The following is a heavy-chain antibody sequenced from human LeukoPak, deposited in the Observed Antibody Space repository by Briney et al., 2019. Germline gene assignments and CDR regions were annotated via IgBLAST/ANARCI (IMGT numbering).Heavy chain of an antibody. D-gene: IGHD3-22*01. CDR1: GYTFTSYY. CDR2: INPRDGST. V-gene: IGHV1-46*01. J-gene: IGHJ6*03. Sequence: ASVKVSCKASGYTFTSYYMHWVRQAPGQGREWRGIINPRDGSTSDAQKFQGRVTMTRDMSTSTVYMELSSLRSEDTAVYYCARDLIPTGEVPPAIYMDVWGKGTTVTVSS. CDR3: ARDLIPTGEVPPAIYMDV.